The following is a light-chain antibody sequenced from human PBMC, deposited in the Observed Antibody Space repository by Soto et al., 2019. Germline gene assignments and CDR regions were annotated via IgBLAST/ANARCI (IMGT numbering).Light chain of an antibody. J-gene: IGKJ2*01. CDR3: QQYDSSEYT. Sequence: EVVLSQSPGTLSLSPGERATLSCRASQSVSSSHLAWYQHKPGQAPRLLIYGASRRAADIPDRFSGRGSGTDSSLTISRLEPEDFALYYCQQYDSSEYTFGQGTKVEVK. CDR1: QSVSSSH. CDR2: GAS. V-gene: IGKV3-20*01.